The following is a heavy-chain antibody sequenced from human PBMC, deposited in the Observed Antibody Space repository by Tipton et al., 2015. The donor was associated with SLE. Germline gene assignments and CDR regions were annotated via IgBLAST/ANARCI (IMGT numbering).Heavy chain of an antibody. D-gene: IGHD3-3*01. CDR2: MYYSGSF. CDR1: GGSINTYY. J-gene: IGHJ5*02. CDR3: ASHGGNDFWRGNWFDP. V-gene: IGHV4-59*08. Sequence: TLSLTCTVSGGSINTYYWSWIRQPPGKGLEWIGYMYYSGSFSYNPSLKSRVTISLDTSKNQFSLKLRSVTAADTAVYYCASHGGNDFWRGNWFDPWGQGALVTVSS.